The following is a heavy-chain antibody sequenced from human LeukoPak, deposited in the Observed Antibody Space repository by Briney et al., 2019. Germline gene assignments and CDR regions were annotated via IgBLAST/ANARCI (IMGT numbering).Heavy chain of an antibody. CDR2: IKQDGSEK. Sequence: GGSLRLSCAASGFTFSSYWMSWVRQAPGKGLEWVANIKQDGSEKYYVDSVKGRFTISRDNAKNSLHLQMNSLRAEDTAVYYCARGGRIVVVPAALDYWGQGTLVTVSS. CDR1: GFTFSSYW. V-gene: IGHV3-7*01. CDR3: ARGGRIVVVPAALDY. D-gene: IGHD2-2*01. J-gene: IGHJ4*02.